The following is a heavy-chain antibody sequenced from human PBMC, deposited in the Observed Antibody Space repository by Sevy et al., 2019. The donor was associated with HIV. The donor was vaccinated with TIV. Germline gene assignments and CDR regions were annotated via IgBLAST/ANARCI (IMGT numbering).Heavy chain of an antibody. V-gene: IGHV3-21*01. Sequence: GGSLRLSCAASGFTFSSYSMNWVRQAPGKGLEWVSSTSSSSSYIYYADSVKGRFTISRDNAKNSLYLQMNSLRAEDTAVYYCAREEDIVVVPAAIFGMDVWGQGTTVTVSS. D-gene: IGHD2-2*01. CDR1: GFTFSSYS. J-gene: IGHJ6*02. CDR2: TSSSSSYI. CDR3: AREEDIVVVPAAIFGMDV.